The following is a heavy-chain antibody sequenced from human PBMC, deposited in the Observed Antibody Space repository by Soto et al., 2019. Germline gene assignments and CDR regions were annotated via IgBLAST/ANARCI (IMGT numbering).Heavy chain of an antibody. Sequence: PGGSLRLSCAASGFTISSYAMSWVRQAPGKGLEWVSAISGGRGSTYNADSVKGRFTISRDNSKNTLYLQMDSLRAGDTAVYYCARPNLDCSSTSCYDYWGQGTLVTVSS. D-gene: IGHD2-2*01. V-gene: IGHV3-23*01. CDR3: ARPNLDCSSTSCYDY. CDR1: GFTISSYA. J-gene: IGHJ4*02. CDR2: ISGGRGST.